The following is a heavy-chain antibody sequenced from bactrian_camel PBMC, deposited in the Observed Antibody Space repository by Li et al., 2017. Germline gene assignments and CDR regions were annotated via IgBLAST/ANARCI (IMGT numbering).Heavy chain of an antibody. CDR2: IHGDSGDT. CDR3: AKAENWWSDYAQ. Sequence: VESGGGLVQPGESLRLSCAASGFSFTSYYPAWVRQAPGEGLEWLSDIHGDSGDTFYTDSVKGRFTISRDNAKNTLYLQLDSLKTEDTAMYYCAKAENWWSDYAQWGQGTQVTVS. J-gene: IGHJ4*01. CDR1: GFSFTSYY. V-gene: IGHV3S6*01. D-gene: IGHD4*01.